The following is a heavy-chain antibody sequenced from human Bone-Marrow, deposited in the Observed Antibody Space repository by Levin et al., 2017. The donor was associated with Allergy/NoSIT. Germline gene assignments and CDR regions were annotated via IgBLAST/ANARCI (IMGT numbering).Heavy chain of an antibody. J-gene: IGHJ4*02. V-gene: IGHV3-23*01. CDR2: ISGSGDST. D-gene: IGHD2-15*01. CDR3: AKLHSRYCAGGSCYMDD. CDR1: GFTFSTFA. Sequence: GGSLRLSCAASGFTFSTFAMTWVRQAPGKGLECVSVISGSGDSTYYADSVKGRFTISRDNSKNTLYLQMNRLRADDTAVYYCAKLHSRYCAGGSCYMDDWGQGTLVTVSS.